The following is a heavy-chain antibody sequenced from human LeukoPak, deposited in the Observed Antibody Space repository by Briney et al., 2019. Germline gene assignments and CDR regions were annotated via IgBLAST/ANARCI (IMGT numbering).Heavy chain of an antibody. Sequence: GGSLRLSCAASGFTFSSYGMHWVRQAPGKGLEWVAVISYDGSNKYYADSVKGRFTIPRDNSKNTLYLQMNSLRAEDTAVYYCAKDYYDSSGYSHFDYWGQGTLVTVSS. CDR3: AKDYYDSSGYSHFDY. CDR1: GFTFSSYG. CDR2: ISYDGSNK. V-gene: IGHV3-30*18. J-gene: IGHJ4*02. D-gene: IGHD3-22*01.